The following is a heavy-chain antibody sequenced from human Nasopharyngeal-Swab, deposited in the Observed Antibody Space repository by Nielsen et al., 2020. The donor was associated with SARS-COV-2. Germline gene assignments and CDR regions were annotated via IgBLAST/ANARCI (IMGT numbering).Heavy chain of an antibody. J-gene: IGHJ4*02. D-gene: IGHD3-10*02. Sequence: ETLSLTCAASGFTFSSYWMHWVRQAPGKGLVWVSRINSDGSSTSYADSVKGRFTTSRDNAKNTLYLQMNSLRAEDTAVYYCARVMFGESHPYFDYWGQGTLVTVSS. CDR3: ARVMFGESHPYFDY. V-gene: IGHV3-74*01. CDR2: INSDGSST. CDR1: GFTFSSYW.